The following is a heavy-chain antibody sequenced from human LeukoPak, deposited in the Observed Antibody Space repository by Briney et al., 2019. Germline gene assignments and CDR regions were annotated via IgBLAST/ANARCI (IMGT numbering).Heavy chain of an antibody. CDR2: INNEGTA. J-gene: IGHJ4*02. CDR1: GFTFSNAW. D-gene: IGHD2-21*01. V-gene: IGHV3-15*01. CDR3: AHISNIPDRFAS. Sequence: GGSLRLSCAASGFTFSNAWMSWVRQAPGKGLEWVGRINNEGTADYAAPLKDRFTIFRDHSKDMVYLQMNSLTTEDTAIYYCAHISNIPDRFASWGQGTLVTISS.